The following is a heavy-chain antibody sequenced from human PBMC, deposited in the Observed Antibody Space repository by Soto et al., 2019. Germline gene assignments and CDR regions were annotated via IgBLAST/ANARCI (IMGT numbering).Heavy chain of an antibody. CDR1: GGSISSGDYY. CDR3: ARGGGYYYYGMDV. J-gene: IGHJ6*02. D-gene: IGHD3-10*01. V-gene: IGHV4-30-4*01. Sequence: SETLSLTCTVSGGSISSGDYYWSWIRQPSGKGLEWIGYIYYSGSTYYNPSLKSRVTISVDTSKNQFSLKLSSVTAADTAVYYCARGGGYYYYGMDVWGQGTTVTVSS. CDR2: IYYSGST.